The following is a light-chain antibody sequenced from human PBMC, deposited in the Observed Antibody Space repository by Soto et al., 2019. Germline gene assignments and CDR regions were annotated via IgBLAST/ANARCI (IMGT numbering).Light chain of an antibody. Sequence: EIVLTQSPATLSLSPGERATLSCRASQSVNSYLAWYQQKPGQAPRLLIYDASNRASGTPARFSGSGSETDFPLTLSSLEPEDIAVYYCQPRMNWPLTFGQGTRLEIK. V-gene: IGKV3-11*01. CDR2: DAS. CDR3: QPRMNWPLT. J-gene: IGKJ5*01. CDR1: QSVNSY.